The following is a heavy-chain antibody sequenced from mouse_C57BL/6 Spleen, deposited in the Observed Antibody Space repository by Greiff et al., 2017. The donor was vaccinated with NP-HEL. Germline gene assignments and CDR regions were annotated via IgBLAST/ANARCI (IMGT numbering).Heavy chain of an antibody. CDR2: INPNNGGT. CDR1: GYTFTDYN. Sequence: EVQLQESGPELVKPGASVKMSCKASGYTFTDYNMHWVKQSHGKSLEWIGYINPNNGGTSYNQKFKGKATLTVNKSSSTAYMELRSLTSEDSAVYYCAKEGFYYGSSLYYAMDYWGQGTSVTVSS. CDR3: AKEGFYYGSSLYYAMDY. V-gene: IGHV1-22*01. J-gene: IGHJ4*01. D-gene: IGHD1-1*01.